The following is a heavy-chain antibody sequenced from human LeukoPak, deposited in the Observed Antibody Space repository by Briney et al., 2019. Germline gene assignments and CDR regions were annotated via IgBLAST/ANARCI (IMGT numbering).Heavy chain of an antibody. D-gene: IGHD1-20*01. V-gene: IGHV1-18*01. CDR1: GYTFTNYG. CDR2: ISAYTGNT. J-gene: IGHJ4*02. CDR3: ARKGCFDNCYLFDY. Sequence: GASVKVSCKASGYTFTNYGISWVRQAPGQGLEWMGWISAYTGNTNYAQKFQDRVTMTRDTSTSTAYMELRSLGSDDTAVYYCARKGCFDNCYLFDYWGQGTLVTVST.